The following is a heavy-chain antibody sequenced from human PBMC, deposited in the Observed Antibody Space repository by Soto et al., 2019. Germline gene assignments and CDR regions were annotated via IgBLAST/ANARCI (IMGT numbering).Heavy chain of an antibody. CDR2: IYYSGSS. CDR3: ARHPRDTGMAPGPYYSYGMDV. D-gene: IGHD5-18*01. Sequence: KPSETLSLTCTVSGDSISSADYYWGWIRQPPGEGLEWIGYIYYSGSSYYNPSLKSRVTISVDTSTNQFSLKMTSVTAADTAIYYCARHPRDTGMAPGPYYSYGMDVWGRGTTVTVSS. V-gene: IGHV4-39*01. CDR1: GDSISSADYY. J-gene: IGHJ6*02.